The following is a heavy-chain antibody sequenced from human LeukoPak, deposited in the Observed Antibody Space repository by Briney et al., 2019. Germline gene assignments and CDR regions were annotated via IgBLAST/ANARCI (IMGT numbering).Heavy chain of an antibody. CDR2: IYYSGST. D-gene: IGHD3-22*01. V-gene: IGHV4-31*03. CDR1: VGSLSSGGYY. Sequence: SDTLSLTCTVSVGSLSSGGYYWSWIRQHPGKGLEWNGYIYYSGSTYYNPSLKSRVTISVDTSKNQFSLKLSSVTAADTAVYYCAHKRGHYYDTSGYLPLDYWGQGTLVTVSS. CDR3: AHKRGHYYDTSGYLPLDY. J-gene: IGHJ4*02.